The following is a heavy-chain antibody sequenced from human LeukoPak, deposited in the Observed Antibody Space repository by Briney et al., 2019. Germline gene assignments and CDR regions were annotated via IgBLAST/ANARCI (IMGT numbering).Heavy chain of an antibody. CDR1: GFTFTNAW. CDR2: IRRKTDGGTA. CDR3: ISGFCSSASCYA. V-gene: IGHV3-15*01. D-gene: IGHD2-2*01. J-gene: IGHJ4*02. Sequence: GSPRLSCEAPGFTFTNAWMSWVRQAPGKGLEWVGRIRRKTDGGTADYAAPVMGRFTISRDDSNNTLYLQMNSLQTEDTAVYYCISGFCSSASCYAWGRGTLVIVSS.